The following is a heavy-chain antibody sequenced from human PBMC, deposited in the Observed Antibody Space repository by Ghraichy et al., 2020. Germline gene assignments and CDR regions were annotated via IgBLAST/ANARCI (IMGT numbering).Heavy chain of an antibody. CDR2: IYHSGSP. V-gene: IGHV4-4*02. D-gene: IGHD3-16*02. J-gene: IGHJ4*02. CDR1: GDSISSSNW. CDR3: ARHRAFFDY. Sequence: SETLSLTCTVSGDSISSSNWWSWVRQPPGKGLEWIGEIYHSGSPNYNPSLKSRVTISVDKSKNQFSLKMNSVTAADTAVYYCARHRAFFDYWGQGTLVTVSS.